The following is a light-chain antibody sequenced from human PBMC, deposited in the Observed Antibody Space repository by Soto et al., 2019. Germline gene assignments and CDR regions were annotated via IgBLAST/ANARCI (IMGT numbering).Light chain of an antibody. CDR1: QSLSSSY. J-gene: IGKJ2*01. CDR2: AAS. V-gene: IGKV3-20*01. Sequence: EIVLTQFPGTLSLSPGERATLSCRPSQSLSSSYLVWYQQKPGQAPRLLIYAASRRATGIPDRLSGSGSATEYTLTISRLEPEDSAVYYCQQQGTFGQGTKLEIK. CDR3: QQQGT.